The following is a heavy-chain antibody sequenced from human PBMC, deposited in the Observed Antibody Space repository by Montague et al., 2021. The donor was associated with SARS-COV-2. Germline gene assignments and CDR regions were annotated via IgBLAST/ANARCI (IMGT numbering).Heavy chain of an antibody. CDR2: IYYSGST. V-gene: IGHV4-39*01. CDR1: GXSISSGSYY. CDR3: ARQGDQLLLEYWFDP. J-gene: IGHJ5*02. D-gene: IGHD2-2*01. Sequence: SETLSLTCTVAGXSISSGSYYWGWIRQPPGKGLEWIGSIYYSGSTYYKPSLKSRVTISVDTSKNQFSLKLSSVTAADTAVYYCARQGDQLLLEYWFDPWGQGTLVTVSS.